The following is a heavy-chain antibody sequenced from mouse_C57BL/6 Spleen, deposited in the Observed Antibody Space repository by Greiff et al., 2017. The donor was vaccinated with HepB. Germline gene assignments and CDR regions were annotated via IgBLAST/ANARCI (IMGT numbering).Heavy chain of an antibody. CDR3: ARSDSYFDY. CDR2: IYPGDGDT. V-gene: IGHV1-82*01. J-gene: IGHJ2*01. CDR1: GYAFSSSW. Sequence: VKLMESGPELVKPGASVKISCKASGYAFSSSWMNWVKQRPGKGLEWIGRIYPGDGDTNYNGKFKGKATLTADKSSSTAYMQLSSLKSEDSAVYFCARSDSYFDYWGQSTTLTVSS.